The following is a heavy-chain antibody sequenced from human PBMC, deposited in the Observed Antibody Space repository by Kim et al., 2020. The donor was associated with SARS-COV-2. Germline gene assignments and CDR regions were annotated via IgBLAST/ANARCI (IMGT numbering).Heavy chain of an antibody. Sequence: ASVKVSCKVFGKSLTELSIHWVRQAPGKGFEWMGGYDPEVGEAGETVYAQKFQGRVTLTEDTSTDTAYMDVSSLRSDDSAVYYCATVNWELLGGTYYYYYGMDVWGQGTTVTVSS. J-gene: IGHJ6*02. CDR3: ATVNWELLGGTYYYYYGMDV. V-gene: IGHV1-24*01. CDR2: YDPEVGEAGET. D-gene: IGHD1-26*01. CDR1: GKSLTELS.